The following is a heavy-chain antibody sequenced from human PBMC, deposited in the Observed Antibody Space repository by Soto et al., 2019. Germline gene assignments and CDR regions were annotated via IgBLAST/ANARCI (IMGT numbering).Heavy chain of an antibody. CDR2: IKQDGSEK. CDR3: ARDPRRGNIVAPIENFDF. V-gene: IGHV3-7*01. Sequence: EVQLVESGGGLVQPGGSLRLSCAASGFTFSSYWMSWVRQAPGKGLEWVANIKQDGSEKYYVDSVKGRFTISRDNAKNSLYLQMNSLRAEDTAVYYCARDPRRGNIVAPIENFDFWGQGTLVTVSS. J-gene: IGHJ4*02. D-gene: IGHD5-12*01. CDR1: GFTFSSYW.